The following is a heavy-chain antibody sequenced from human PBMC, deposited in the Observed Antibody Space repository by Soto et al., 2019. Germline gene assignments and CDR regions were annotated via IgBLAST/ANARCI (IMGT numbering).Heavy chain of an antibody. D-gene: IGHD3-16*01. V-gene: IGHV1-8*02. CDR2: MNPGSGKT. CDR3: ARMASFGTLNWFDP. J-gene: IGHJ5*02. Sequence: QVQLVQSGAEVKEPGASVRVSCKASGYTFINYDISWVRQASGQEIEWMGWMNPGSGKTGYANKFQGRVTMTRDASTSTAQLELSSLTSEDTAVYYCARMASFGTLNWFDPWGQGTLVTVYS. CDR1: GYTFINYD.